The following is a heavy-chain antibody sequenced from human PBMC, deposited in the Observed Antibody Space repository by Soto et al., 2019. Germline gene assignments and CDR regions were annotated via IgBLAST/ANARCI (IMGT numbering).Heavy chain of an antibody. CDR3: ARGEDTSSPYPYGMDV. CDR1: GESFSHYY. Sequence: SETLSLTCAVYGESFSHYYWTWIRQTPGTGLEWIGKINHSGTVHYNPSLKSRVTISVDTSKNQFSLNLGSVTAADRGVYYCARGEDTSSPYPYGMDVWGQGTTVTVSS. CDR2: INHSGTV. J-gene: IGHJ6*02. D-gene: IGHD6-6*01. V-gene: IGHV4-34*01.